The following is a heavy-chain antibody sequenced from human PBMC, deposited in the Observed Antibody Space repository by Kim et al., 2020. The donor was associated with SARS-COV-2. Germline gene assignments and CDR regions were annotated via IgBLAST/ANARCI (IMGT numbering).Heavy chain of an antibody. Sequence: GGSLRLSCAASGFTFSSYWMHWVRQGPGKGLVWVSRINNDGRDTTYADSVEGRFTISRDNAKNTLYLQMNSLRAEDTAIYYCTRGTQPDTAASAADHWGQGTLVTVSS. V-gene: IGHV3-74*01. D-gene: IGHD6-13*01. CDR1: GFTFSSYW. CDR2: INNDGRDT. J-gene: IGHJ5*02. CDR3: TRGTQPDTAASAADH.